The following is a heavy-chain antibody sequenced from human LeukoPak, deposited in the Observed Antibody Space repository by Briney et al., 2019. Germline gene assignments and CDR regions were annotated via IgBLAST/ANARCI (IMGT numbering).Heavy chain of an antibody. CDR3: ARIEDYGDYGSEKFDY. CDR2: IYYSGST. CDR1: GGSISSSSYY. D-gene: IGHD4-17*01. Sequence: PSETLSLTCTVSGGSISSSSYYWGWIRQPPGKGLEWIGSIYYSGSTYYNPSLKSRVTISVDTSKNQFSLKLSSVTAADTAVYYCARIEDYGDYGSEKFDYWGQGTLVTVSS. J-gene: IGHJ4*02. V-gene: IGHV4-39*07.